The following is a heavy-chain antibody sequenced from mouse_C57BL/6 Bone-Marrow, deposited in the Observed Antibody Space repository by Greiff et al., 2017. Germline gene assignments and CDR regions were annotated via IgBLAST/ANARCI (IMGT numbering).Heavy chain of an antibody. CDR2: IDPDDGTT. CDR1: GYYFTDDN. J-gene: IGHJ2*01. V-gene: IGHV1-39*01. D-gene: IGHD2-2*01. CDR3: AGFFDY. Sequence: VQLQQSGPELVRPGASVKISCKASGYYFTDDNMNWVKQSTGKSLEWIGVIDPDDGTTGYNSKFKGKATLTVDPSSSTAYMQLNSLTSADSAVYFCAGFFDYWGQGTTLTVSS.